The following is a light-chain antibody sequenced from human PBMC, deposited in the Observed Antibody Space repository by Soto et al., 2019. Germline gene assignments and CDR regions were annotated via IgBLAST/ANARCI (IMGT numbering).Light chain of an antibody. J-gene: IGKJ1*01. V-gene: IGKV3-20*01. CDR2: ATY. CDR1: QSDSNY. CDR3: QQYGTSPWT. Sequence: EIVLTQSPATLSLSRGERATLSCRTTQSDSNYLLSYQQKPGQAPRLLIYATYNRATGIPDTFSGSGSGTDFTLTISRLEPGEFAVYYCQQYGTSPWTFGQGTKVDIK.